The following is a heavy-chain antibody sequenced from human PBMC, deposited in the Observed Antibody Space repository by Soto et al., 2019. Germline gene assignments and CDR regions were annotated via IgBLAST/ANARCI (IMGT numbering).Heavy chain of an antibody. Sequence: KVSCKASGYTFTSYGISWVRQMPGKGLEWMGIIYPGDSDTRYSPSFQGQVTISADKSISTAYLQWSSLKASDTAMYYCATVTTVTTSGSLDYWGQGTLVTVSS. CDR3: ATVTTVTTSGSLDY. D-gene: IGHD4-17*01. CDR1: GYTFTSYG. J-gene: IGHJ4*02. CDR2: IYPGDSDT. V-gene: IGHV5-51*01.